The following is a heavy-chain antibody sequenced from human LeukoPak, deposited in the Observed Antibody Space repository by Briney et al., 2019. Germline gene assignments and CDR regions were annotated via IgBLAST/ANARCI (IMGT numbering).Heavy chain of an antibody. V-gene: IGHV4-39*02. CDR1: GGSISSSSYY. CDR3: AREADTYYYDSSGSTN. Sequence: PSETLSLTCTVSGGSISSSSYYWGWIRQPPGKGLEWIVSIYYSGSTYYNPSLKSRVTISVDTSKNQFSLKLSSVTAADTAVYYCAREADTYYYDSSGSTNWGQGTLVTVSS. CDR2: IYYSGST. J-gene: IGHJ4*02. D-gene: IGHD3-22*01.